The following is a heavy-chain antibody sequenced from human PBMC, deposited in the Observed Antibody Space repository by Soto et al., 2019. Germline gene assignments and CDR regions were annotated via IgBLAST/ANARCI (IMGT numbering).Heavy chain of an antibody. CDR1: GGSFSGYY. Sequence: LSLTCAVYGGSFSGYYWSWIRQPPGKGLEWIGEINHSGSTNYNPSLKSRVTISVDTSKNQFSLKLSSVTAADTAVYYCAFRARISSGFDYWGQGTLVTVSS. CDR3: AFRARISSGFDY. J-gene: IGHJ4*02. V-gene: IGHV4-34*01. D-gene: IGHD6-25*01. CDR2: INHSGST.